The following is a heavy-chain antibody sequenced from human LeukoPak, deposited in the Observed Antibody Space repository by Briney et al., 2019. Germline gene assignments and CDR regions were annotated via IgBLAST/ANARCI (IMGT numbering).Heavy chain of an antibody. V-gene: IGHV1-2*02. CDR1: GYTFTGYY. D-gene: IGHD6-13*01. J-gene: IGHJ5*02. CDR2: INPNSGGT. CDR3: ARDRAAAVHNWFDP. Sequence: ASVKASCKASGYTFTGYYMHWVRQAPGQGLEWMGWINPNSGGTNYAQKFQGRVTMTRDTSISTAYMELRSLRSDDTAVYYCARDRAAAVHNWFDPWGQGTLVTVSS.